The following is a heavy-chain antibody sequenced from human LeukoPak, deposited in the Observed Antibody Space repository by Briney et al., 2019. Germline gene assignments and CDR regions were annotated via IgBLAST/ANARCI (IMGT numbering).Heavy chain of an antibody. CDR3: AAYYYDSSGYLNWFDP. D-gene: IGHD3-22*01. Sequence: KSSETLSLTCTVSGGSISSGGYYWSWIRQHPGKGLEWIGYIYYSGSTYYNPSLKSRVTISVDTSKNLFSLKLSSVTAADTAVYYCAAYYYDSSGYLNWFDPWGQGTLVTVSS. CDR2: IYYSGST. CDR1: GGSISSGGYY. J-gene: IGHJ5*02. V-gene: IGHV4-31*03.